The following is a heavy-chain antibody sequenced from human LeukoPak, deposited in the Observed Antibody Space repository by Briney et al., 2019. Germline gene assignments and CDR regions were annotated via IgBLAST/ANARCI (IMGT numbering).Heavy chain of an antibody. D-gene: IGHD2-15*01. J-gene: IGHJ4*02. CDR2: ISSSSITI. Sequence: GGSLRLSRAASGFTFSSYSLNWVRQAPGKGLEWVSFISSSSITIYYADSVKGRFTISRDNAEKSLYLQMNSLRAEDTAVYYCARDRGGSYSAIDYWGQGTLVTVSS. CDR3: ARDRGGSYSAIDY. V-gene: IGHV3-48*04. CDR1: GFTFSSYS.